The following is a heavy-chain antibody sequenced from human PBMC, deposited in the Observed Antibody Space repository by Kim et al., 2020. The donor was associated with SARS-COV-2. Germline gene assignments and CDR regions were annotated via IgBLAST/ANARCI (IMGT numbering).Heavy chain of an antibody. J-gene: IGHJ3*02. CDR2: IWYDGSNK. D-gene: IGHD1-20*01. Sequence: GGSLRLSCAASGFTFSSYGMHWVRQAPGKGLEWVAVIWYDGSNKYYADSVKGRFTISRDNSKNTLYLQMNSLRAEDTAVYYCARDRTGLNSGAFDIWGQGTMVTVSS. CDR3: ARDRTGLNSGAFDI. V-gene: IGHV3-33*01. CDR1: GFTFSSYG.